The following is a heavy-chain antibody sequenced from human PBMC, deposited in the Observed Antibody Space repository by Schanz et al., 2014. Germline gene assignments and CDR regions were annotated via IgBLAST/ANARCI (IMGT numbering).Heavy chain of an antibody. V-gene: IGHV3-72*01. CDR2: SRNKGHSYTS. CDR1: GFTFSASA. CDR3: VRLDVHDY. D-gene: IGHD3-16*01. J-gene: IGHJ4*02. Sequence: EVQLVESGGGLVQPGGSLKLSCAASGFTFSASAMHWVRQAPGKGLEWVGHSRNKGHSYTSEYAASVKGRFTISRDDSRNSLYLQMSSLKTEDTAVYYCVRLDVHDYWGQGTLVTVSA.